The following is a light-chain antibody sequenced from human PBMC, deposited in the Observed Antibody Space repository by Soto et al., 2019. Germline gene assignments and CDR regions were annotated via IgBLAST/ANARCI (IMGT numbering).Light chain of an antibody. CDR2: YNN. J-gene: IGLJ2*01. CDR1: SSNIGSNT. CDR3: STWDDSLNAVL. V-gene: IGLV1-44*01. Sequence: LTQPPSASGTPGQRVSMSCSGSSSNIGSNTVNWYQQFPGTAPKLLIYYNNQRPSGVPDRFSGSKSGTSASLAISGLQSEDEADYYCSTWDDSLNAVLFGGGTKVTVL.